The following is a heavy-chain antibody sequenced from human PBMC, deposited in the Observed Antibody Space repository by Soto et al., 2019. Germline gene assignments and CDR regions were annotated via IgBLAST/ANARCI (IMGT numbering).Heavy chain of an antibody. V-gene: IGHV1-8*01. D-gene: IGHD3-16*02. CDR3: ARTERFYDYIWGSYRSDY. Sequence: ASVKVSCKASGYTFTSYDINWVRQATGQGLEWMGWMNPNSGNTGYAQKFQGRVTMTRNTSISTAYMELSSLRSEDTAVYYCARTERFYDYIWGSYRSDYWGQGTLVTVSS. CDR1: GYTFTSYD. J-gene: IGHJ4*02. CDR2: MNPNSGNT.